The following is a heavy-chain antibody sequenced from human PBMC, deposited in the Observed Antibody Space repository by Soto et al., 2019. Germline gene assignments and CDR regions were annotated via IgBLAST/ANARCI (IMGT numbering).Heavy chain of an antibody. D-gene: IGHD1-7*01. CDR2: TYYRSRWYN. Sequence: PSQTLSLTCVISGDSVSSNSAAWNWIRLSPSRGLEWLARTYYRSRWYNDYAVSVRSRITVNPDTSKSQFSLQLTSVTPEDTAVYYCAGTTSHQWYYMDVWGKGTTVTVSS. CDR1: GDSVSSNSAA. V-gene: IGHV6-1*01. J-gene: IGHJ6*03. CDR3: AGTTSHQWYYMDV.